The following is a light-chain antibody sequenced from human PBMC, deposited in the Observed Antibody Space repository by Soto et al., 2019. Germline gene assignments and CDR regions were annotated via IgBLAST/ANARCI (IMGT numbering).Light chain of an antibody. CDR1: SSNIGNNF. J-gene: IGLJ1*01. CDR3: AAWDDSLTDHFV. Sequence: QSALTQPPSASGSPGQSVTISCSGSSSNIGNNFVYWYQQLPGTAPKLLIYRSNQRRSGVPDRFSGSKSGTSASLAISGLRSDDEADYYCAAWDDSLTDHFVFGAGTKVTVL. V-gene: IGLV1-47*01. CDR2: RSN.